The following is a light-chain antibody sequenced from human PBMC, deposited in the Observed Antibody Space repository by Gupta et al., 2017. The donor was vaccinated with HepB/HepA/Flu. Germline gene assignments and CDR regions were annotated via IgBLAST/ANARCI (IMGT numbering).Light chain of an antibody. CDR2: DAS. CDR3: QQRSNCPLT. V-gene: IGKV3-11*01. Sequence: EIVLTQSPATLPLSPGERATLSCRASQSVSSYLAWYQQKPGQAPRLLIYDASNRATGIPARFSGSGSGTDFTLTISSLEPEDFAVYYCQQRSNCPLTFGQGTKVEIK. J-gene: IGKJ4*01. CDR1: QSVSSY.